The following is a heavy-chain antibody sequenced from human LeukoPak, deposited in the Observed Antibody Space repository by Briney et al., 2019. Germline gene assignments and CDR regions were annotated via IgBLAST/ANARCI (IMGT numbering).Heavy chain of an antibody. V-gene: IGHV4-39*01. Sequence: PSETLSLTCTVSGGSISSSSYYWGWIRQPPGKGLEWIGNMYYSGSTYYNPSLKSRVSISIDTSKNQFSLKLTSVTAADTAVYYCVRQGGSPDWFDPWGQGNQGTVSS. CDR1: GGSISSSSYY. D-gene: IGHD1-26*01. J-gene: IGHJ5*02. CDR3: VRQGGSPDWFDP. CDR2: MYYSGST.